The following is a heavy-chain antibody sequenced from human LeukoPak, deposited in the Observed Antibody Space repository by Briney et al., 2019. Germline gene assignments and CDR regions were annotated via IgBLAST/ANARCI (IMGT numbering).Heavy chain of an antibody. CDR1: GYSFSSYW. D-gene: IGHD6-19*01. J-gene: IGHJ5*02. Sequence: GESLKISFQASGYSFSSYWIAWVRQMPGKGLEWMGIIYPGDSDTRYSPSFQGQVTISADKSISTAYIQWSSLKASDTAMYFCARHTKFSSGSSWFDPWGQGTLVTVSS. CDR3: ARHTKFSSGSSWFDP. V-gene: IGHV5-51*01. CDR2: IYPGDSDT.